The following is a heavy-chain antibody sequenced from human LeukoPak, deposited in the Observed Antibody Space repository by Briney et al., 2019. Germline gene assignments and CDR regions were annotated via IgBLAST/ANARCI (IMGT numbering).Heavy chain of an antibody. CDR3: ARDPLDYYDSSGHFDY. CDR1: GGTLISYA. CDR2: IIPIFGTA. Sequence: SVKVSCKASGGTLISYAISWVRQAPGQGLEWMGGIIPIFGTANYAQKFQGRVTITADESTSTAYMELSSLRSEDTAVYYCARDPLDYYDSSGHFDYWGQGTLVTVSS. V-gene: IGHV1-69*13. J-gene: IGHJ4*02. D-gene: IGHD3-22*01.